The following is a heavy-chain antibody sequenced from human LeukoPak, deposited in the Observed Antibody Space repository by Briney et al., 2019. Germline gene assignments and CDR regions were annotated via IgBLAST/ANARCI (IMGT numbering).Heavy chain of an antibody. CDR2: ISGSGLYT. V-gene: IGHV3-23*01. Sequence: GGSLRLSCAASGFSFSTYAMTWVRQAPGKGLDWVSVISGSGLYTYYADSVKGRFTISRDNSKNTLYLQMNSLTAEDTAVYYCAKGLYNWNELGFFDYWGQGTLVTVSS. CDR3: AKGLYNWNELGFFDY. D-gene: IGHD1-20*01. J-gene: IGHJ4*02. CDR1: GFSFSTYA.